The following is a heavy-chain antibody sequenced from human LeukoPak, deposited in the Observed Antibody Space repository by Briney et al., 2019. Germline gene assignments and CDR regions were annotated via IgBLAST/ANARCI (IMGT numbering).Heavy chain of an antibody. D-gene: IGHD3-22*01. Sequence: RGSLRLSCAASGFTFSNYFMSWVRQAPRKGLGWVANIKEDGSVKYYVDSVKGGFSISRDNAKNSLYLEMNSLRAEDTAVYYCARDDSTGYYFLDGWGQGALVTVPS. V-gene: IGHV3-7*05. CDR3: ARDDSTGYYFLDG. J-gene: IGHJ4*02. CDR2: IKEDGSVK. CDR1: GFTFSNYF.